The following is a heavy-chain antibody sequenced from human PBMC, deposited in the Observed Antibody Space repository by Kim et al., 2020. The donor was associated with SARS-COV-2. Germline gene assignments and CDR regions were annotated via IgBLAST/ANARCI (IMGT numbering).Heavy chain of an antibody. CDR2: IYYSGST. CDR1: GGSISSYY. Sequence: SETLSLTCTVSGGSISSYYWSWIRQPPGKGLEWIGYIYYSGSTNYNPSLKSRVTISVDTSKNQFSLKLSSVTAADTAVYYCARSPGGDWFDPWGQGTLVTVSS. J-gene: IGHJ5*02. D-gene: IGHD2-15*01. V-gene: IGHV4-59*13. CDR3: ARSPGGDWFDP.